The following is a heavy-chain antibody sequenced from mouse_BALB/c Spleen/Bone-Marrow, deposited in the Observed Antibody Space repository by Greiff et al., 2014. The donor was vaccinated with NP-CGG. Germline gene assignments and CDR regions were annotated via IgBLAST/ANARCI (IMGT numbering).Heavy chain of an antibody. V-gene: IGHV1-62-2*01. Sequence: QVQLQQSGAGLVKPGASVKLSCKASGYTFTEYIIHWVKQRSGQGLEWIGWFYPGSGSIKYNEKFKDKATLTADKSSSTVYMEXXXLXXXDSAVYFCARHESYGNYLYFDVWGAGTTVTVSS. CDR2: FYPGSGSI. D-gene: IGHD2-10*02. CDR1: GYTFTEYI. CDR3: ARHESYGNYLYFDV. J-gene: IGHJ1*01.